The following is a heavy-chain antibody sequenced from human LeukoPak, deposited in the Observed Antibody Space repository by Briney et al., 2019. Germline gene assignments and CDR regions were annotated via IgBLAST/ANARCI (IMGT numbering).Heavy chain of an antibody. V-gene: IGHV4-61*02. D-gene: IGHD6-13*01. CDR3: AREVAAAGDAFDI. CDR2: IYTSGSI. CDR1: GGSISSGSYY. Sequence: PSQTLSLTCTVSGGSISSGSYYWSWIRQPAGKGLEWIGRIYTSGSINYNPSLKSRVTISVDTSKNQFSLKLSSVTAADTAVYYCAREVAAAGDAFDIWGQGTMVTVSS. J-gene: IGHJ3*02.